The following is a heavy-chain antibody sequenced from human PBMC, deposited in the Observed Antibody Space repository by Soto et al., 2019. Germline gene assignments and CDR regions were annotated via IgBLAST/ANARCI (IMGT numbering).Heavy chain of an antibody. V-gene: IGHV1-46*01. CDR1: GYTFRNYY. D-gene: IGHD3-22*01. Sequence: ASVKVSCKASGYTFRNYYIHWVRQAPGQGLEWMGLINPSGGATSYSQRFQGRVTITKDSSTSTVYMELSSLGSEDTAVYYCGRAFDRSGLYWGQGTLVTISS. CDR3: GRAFDRSGLY. CDR2: INPSGGAT. J-gene: IGHJ4*02.